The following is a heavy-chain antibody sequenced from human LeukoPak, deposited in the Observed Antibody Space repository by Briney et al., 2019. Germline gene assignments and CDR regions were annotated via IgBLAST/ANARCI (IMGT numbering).Heavy chain of an antibody. CDR3: AKDRDWASAAGSDFDY. Sequence: GGSLRLSCAASGFTFSSYGMHWVRQAPGKGLEWVTFVRYDAINEYYADSVKGRFTISRDNSKNTVYLQMNSLSAEDTAVYYCAKDRDWASAAGSDFDYWGQGTLVTVSS. CDR2: VRYDAINE. V-gene: IGHV3-30*02. J-gene: IGHJ4*02. D-gene: IGHD6-13*01. CDR1: GFTFSSYG.